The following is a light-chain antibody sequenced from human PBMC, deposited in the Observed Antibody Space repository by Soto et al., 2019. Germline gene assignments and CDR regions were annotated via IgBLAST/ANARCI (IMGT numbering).Light chain of an antibody. CDR3: QQRSRSLT. Sequence: IGFTQSPDTLSFSPGGKTTLSRRASQSVGSSLAWYQQKPGQAPRLLIYDASNRPTGIPARFSGSGSGTDFTLTTSSLEPEDFAVYFCQQRSRSLTFGGGTKVDIK. J-gene: IGKJ4*01. CDR2: DAS. CDR1: QSVGSS. V-gene: IGKV3-11*01.